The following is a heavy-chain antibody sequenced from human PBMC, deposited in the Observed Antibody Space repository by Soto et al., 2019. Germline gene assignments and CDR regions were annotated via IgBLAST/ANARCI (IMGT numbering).Heavy chain of an antibody. CDR2: IYSGGST. CDR3: ARAYYGSGSYVYWFDP. D-gene: IGHD3-10*01. Sequence: PVGSLRLSCAASGFTVSSNYMSWVRQAPGKGLEWVSVIYSGGSTYYADSVKGRFTISRDNSKNTLYLQMNSLRAEDTAVYYCARAYYGSGSYVYWFDPWGQGTLVTVSS. V-gene: IGHV3-53*01. J-gene: IGHJ5*02. CDR1: GFTVSSNY.